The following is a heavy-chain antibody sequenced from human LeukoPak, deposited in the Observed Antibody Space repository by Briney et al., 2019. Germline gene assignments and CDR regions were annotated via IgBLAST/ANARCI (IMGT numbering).Heavy chain of an antibody. V-gene: IGHV4-59*01. D-gene: IGHD2-21*01. J-gene: IGHJ6*03. CDR2: IYYSGST. Sequence: PSETLSLTCTVSGGSISSYYWSWIRQPPGKGLEWIGYIYYSGSTNYNPSLKSRVTISVDTSKDQFSLKLSSVTAADTAVYYCARVPLVMDSKSYYYYMDVWGKGTTVTVSS. CDR3: ARVPLVMDSKSYYYYMDV. CDR1: GGSISSYY.